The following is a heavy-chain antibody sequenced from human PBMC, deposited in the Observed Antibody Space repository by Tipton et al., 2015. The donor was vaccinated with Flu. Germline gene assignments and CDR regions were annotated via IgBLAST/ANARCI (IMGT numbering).Heavy chain of an antibody. V-gene: IGHV4-39*07. D-gene: IGHD3-10*02. Sequence: TLSLTCTVSGGPISSSSHYWGWIRQSPGRGLEWVGSIYYTGYPYHNPSLRSRLAMSVDTSKNQFSLRLTSMTAADTAIYYCAKVMFGWVESWAQGTLVTVSS. CDR2: IYYTGYP. J-gene: IGHJ5*01. CDR3: AKVMFGWVES. CDR1: GGPISSSSHY.